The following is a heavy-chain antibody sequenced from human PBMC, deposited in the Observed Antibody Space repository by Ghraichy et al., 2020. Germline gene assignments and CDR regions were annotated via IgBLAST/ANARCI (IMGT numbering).Heavy chain of an antibody. Sequence: SETLSLTCTVSGGSISSSSYYWGWIRQPPGKGLEWIGSIYYSGSTYYNPSLKSRVTISVDTSKNQFSLKLSPVTAADTAVYYCARIDEAAAGRLDYWGQGTLVTVSS. J-gene: IGHJ4*02. CDR2: IYYSGST. V-gene: IGHV4-39*01. CDR3: ARIDEAAAGRLDY. D-gene: IGHD6-13*01. CDR1: GGSISSSSYY.